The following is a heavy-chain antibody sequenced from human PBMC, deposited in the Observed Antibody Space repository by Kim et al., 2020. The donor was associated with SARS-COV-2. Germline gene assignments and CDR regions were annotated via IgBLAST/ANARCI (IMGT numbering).Heavy chain of an antibody. D-gene: IGHD3-10*01. V-gene: IGHV4-39*07. Sequence: SETLSLTCSVSGDSISSSSYYWGWVRQPPGKGLEWVADIYYTGSTYYNPSLESRVTISVDTSKNQFSLKLSSVTAADTAVYYCARDRGSRDGYLIGYFDLWGRGTQVSVSS. CDR2: IYYTGST. J-gene: IGHJ2*01. CDR1: GDSISSSSYY. CDR3: ARDRGSRDGYLIGYFDL.